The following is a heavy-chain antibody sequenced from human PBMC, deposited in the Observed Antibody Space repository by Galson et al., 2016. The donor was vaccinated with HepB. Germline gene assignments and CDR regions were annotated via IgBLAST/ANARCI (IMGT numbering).Heavy chain of an antibody. J-gene: IGHJ4*02. CDR2: ISSDGSEK. D-gene: IGHD6-13*01. Sequence: SLRLSCAASGFTFSSSGMHWVRQAPGKGLEWVAVISSDGSEKYYADSVKGRFTISRDNSKNTLYLQMNSLRAEDTALYSCARDLGRTAVGTLGDWGQGALVTVSS. V-gene: IGHV3-33*01. CDR1: GFTFSSSG. CDR3: ARDLGRTAVGTLGD.